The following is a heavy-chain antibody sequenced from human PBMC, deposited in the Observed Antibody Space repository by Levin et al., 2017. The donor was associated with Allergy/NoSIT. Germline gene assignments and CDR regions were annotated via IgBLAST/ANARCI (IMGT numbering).Heavy chain of an antibody. CDR3: ARGVKEGIDYYYYGIDV. Sequence: SETLSLTCAVYGGSFSGYYWGWIRQPPGKGLEWIGEINYSGSTNYNPSFKSRVPISVDTSTNQFSQKVSAVPAADTAGYYCARGVKEGIDYYYYGIDVGGQGTTVTVSS. CDR2: INYSGST. D-gene: IGHD2-21*01. V-gene: IGHV4-34*01. CDR1: GGSFSGYY. J-gene: IGHJ6*02.